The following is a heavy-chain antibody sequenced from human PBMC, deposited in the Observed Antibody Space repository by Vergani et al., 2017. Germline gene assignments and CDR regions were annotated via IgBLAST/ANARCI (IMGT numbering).Heavy chain of an antibody. CDR3: ARDRGYYYDSSGYGTDY. J-gene: IGHJ4*02. Sequence: QVKLVQSGAEVKKPGSSVQVSCKASGGTFSSYAISWVRQAPGQGLEWMGRIIPIFGTANYAQKFQGRVTITADESTSTAYMELSSLRSEDTAVYYCARDRGYYYDSSGYGTDYWGQGTLVTVSS. D-gene: IGHD3-22*01. CDR2: IIPIFGTA. CDR1: GGTFSSYA. V-gene: IGHV1-69*13.